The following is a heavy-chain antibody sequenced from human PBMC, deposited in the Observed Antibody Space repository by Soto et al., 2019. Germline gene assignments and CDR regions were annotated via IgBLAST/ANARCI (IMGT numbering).Heavy chain of an antibody. CDR3: ARDFLDDYGDYSFDY. J-gene: IGHJ4*02. Sequence: ASVKVSCKASGYTFTSYYMHWVRQAPGQGLEWMGIINPSGGSTSYAQKFQGRVTMTRDTSTSTVYMELSSLRSEDTAVYYCARDFLDDYGDYSFDYWGQGTLVTVSS. CDR1: GYTFTSYY. V-gene: IGHV1-46*01. CDR2: INPSGGST. D-gene: IGHD4-17*01.